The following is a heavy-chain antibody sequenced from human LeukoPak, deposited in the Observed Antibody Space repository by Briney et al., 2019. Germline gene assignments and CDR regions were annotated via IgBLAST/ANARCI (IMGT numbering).Heavy chain of an antibody. CDR3: ARCAFWNYDAFDI. D-gene: IGHD1-7*01. CDR2: ISWNGGST. CDR1: GFTFDDYG. V-gene: IGHV3-20*04. J-gene: IGHJ3*02. Sequence: PGGSLRLSCAASGFTFDDYGMSWVRQAPRKGLEWVSGISWNGGSTGYADSLKGRCTISRDNAKNSLYLEMNSLRAEDTALYYCARCAFWNYDAFDIWGQGTMVTVSS.